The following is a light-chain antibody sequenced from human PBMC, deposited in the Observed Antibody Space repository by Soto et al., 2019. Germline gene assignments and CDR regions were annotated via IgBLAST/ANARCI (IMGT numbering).Light chain of an antibody. V-gene: IGKV3D-15*01. CDR1: QSVSTN. CDR3: QQYSNWPPEGT. Sequence: ETVMTQSPATLSVSPGERATLSCRASQSVSTNLAWYQQRLGQAPRLLIYGASTRATDIPARFSGSGSGTEFTLTISSLQSEDFAVYFCQQYSNWPPEGTFGHGTKVVIK. J-gene: IGKJ1*01. CDR2: GAS.